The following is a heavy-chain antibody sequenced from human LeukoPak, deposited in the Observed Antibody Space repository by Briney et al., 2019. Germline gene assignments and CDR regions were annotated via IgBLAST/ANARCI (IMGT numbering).Heavy chain of an antibody. D-gene: IGHD6-13*01. CDR2: INPNSGGT. CDR3: ARGLGAAAGRVFDY. J-gene: IGHJ4*02. Sequence: ASVKVSCKASGYTFTGYYMHWARQAPGQGLEWMGWINPNSGGTNYAQKFQGRVTMTRDTSISTAYMELSRLRSDDTAVYYCARGLGAAAGRVFDYWGQGTLVTVSS. V-gene: IGHV1-2*02. CDR1: GYTFTGYY.